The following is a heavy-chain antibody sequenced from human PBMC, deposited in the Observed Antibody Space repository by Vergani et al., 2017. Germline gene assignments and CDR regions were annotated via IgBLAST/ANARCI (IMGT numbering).Heavy chain of an antibody. V-gene: IGHV4-34*01. CDR1: GGSFSGYY. D-gene: IGHD1-1*01. CDR2: INHSGST. J-gene: IGHJ3*02. Sequence: QVQLQQWGAGLLKPSETLSLTCAVYGGSFSGYYWSWIRQPPGKGLEWIGEINHSGSTNYNPSLKSRVTISVDTSKNQFSLKLSSVTAADTAVYYCARARVGWQKYRCAVDIWGQGTMVTVSS. CDR3: ARARVGWQKYRCAVDI.